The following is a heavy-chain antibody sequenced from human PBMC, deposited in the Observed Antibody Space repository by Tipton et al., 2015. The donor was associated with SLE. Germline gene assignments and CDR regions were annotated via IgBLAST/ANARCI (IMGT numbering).Heavy chain of an antibody. D-gene: IGHD3-3*01. CDR1: GGSITTVGYY. Sequence: TLSLTCTVSGGSITTVGYYWSWNRQHPGKGLEWIGQMFHSGATTYNPSLKSRVTISVDTSNNQFSLRLHSVTAADTAMYFCARGPVGSGHYSSSDAFDFWGRGTMVTVSS. CDR2: MFHSGAT. V-gene: IGHV4-61*08. CDR3: ARGPVGSGHYSSSDAFDF. J-gene: IGHJ3*01.